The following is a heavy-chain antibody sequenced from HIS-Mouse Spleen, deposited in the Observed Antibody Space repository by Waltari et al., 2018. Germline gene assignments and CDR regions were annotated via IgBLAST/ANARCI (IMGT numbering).Heavy chain of an antibody. CDR2: IYYSGGT. J-gene: IGHJ5*02. CDR3: ARSPYYDFWSGYSDNWFDP. CDR1: GGSISSGGYY. V-gene: IGHV4-31*03. D-gene: IGHD3-3*01. Sequence: QVQLQESGPGLVKPSQTLSLTCTVSGGSISSGGYYLGWIRQHPGKGLGWIGYIYYSGGTYYNPSLKSRVTISGDTSKNQFSLKLSSVTAADTAVYYCARSPYYDFWSGYSDNWFDPWGQGTLVTVSS.